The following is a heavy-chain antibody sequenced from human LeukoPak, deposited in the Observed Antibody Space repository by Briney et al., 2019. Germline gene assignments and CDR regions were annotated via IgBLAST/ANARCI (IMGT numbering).Heavy chain of an antibody. V-gene: IGHV3-30-3*02. CDR2: ISYDGSNK. D-gene: IGHD3-3*01. J-gene: IGHJ3*02. CDR3: AKNLFLYYDFWSGYPNAFDI. CDR1: GFTFSSYA. Sequence: GGSLRLSCAASGFTFSSYAMHWVRQAPGKGLEWVAVISYDGSNKYYADSVKGRFTISRDNSKNTLYLQMNSLRVEDTAVYYCAKNLFLYYDFWSGYPNAFDIRGQGTMVTVSS.